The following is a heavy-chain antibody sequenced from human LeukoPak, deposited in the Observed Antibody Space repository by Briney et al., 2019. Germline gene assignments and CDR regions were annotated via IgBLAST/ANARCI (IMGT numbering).Heavy chain of an antibody. J-gene: IGHJ4*02. V-gene: IGHV4-34*01. D-gene: IGHD1-26*01. CDR3: ARGRRGGGSYLVY. CDR2: INHSGST. CDR1: GGSFSGYY. Sequence: SETLSLTCAVYGGSFSGYYWSWIRQPPGKGLEWIGEINHSGSTNYNPSLKSRVTISVDTSKNQFSLKLSSVTAADTAVYCCARGRRGGGSYLVYWGQGTLVTVSS.